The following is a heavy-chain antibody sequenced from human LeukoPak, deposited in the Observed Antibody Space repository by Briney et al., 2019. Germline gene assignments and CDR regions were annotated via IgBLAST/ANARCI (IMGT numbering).Heavy chain of an antibody. Sequence: ASVKVSCKASGYTFTSYDINWVRQATGQGLEWMGWMNPNSGNTGYAQKFQGRVTMTRNTSISTAYMELSSLRSEDTAVYYCAYGYCSSTSCYPPFYYFDYWGQGTLVTVSS. CDR1: GYTFTSYD. D-gene: IGHD2-2*01. J-gene: IGHJ4*02. V-gene: IGHV1-8*01. CDR3: AYGYCSSTSCYPPFYYFDY. CDR2: MNPNSGNT.